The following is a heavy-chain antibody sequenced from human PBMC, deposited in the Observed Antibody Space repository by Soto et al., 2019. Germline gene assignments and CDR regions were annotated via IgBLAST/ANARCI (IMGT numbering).Heavy chain of an antibody. V-gene: IGHV3-7*01. CDR3: ARDLSENGDDGGDFDY. CDR1: GFTFSSYW. J-gene: IGHJ4*02. Sequence: GGSLRLSCAASGFTFSSYWMSWVRQAPGKGLEWVANIKQDGSEKYYVDSVKGRFTISRDNAKNSLYLQMNSLRAEDTAVYYCARDLSENGDDGGDFDYWGQGTLVTVSS. CDR2: IKQDGSEK. D-gene: IGHD1-1*01.